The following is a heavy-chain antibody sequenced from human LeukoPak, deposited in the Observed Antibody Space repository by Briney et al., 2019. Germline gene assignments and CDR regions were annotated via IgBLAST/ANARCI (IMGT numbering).Heavy chain of an antibody. J-gene: IGHJ2*01. V-gene: IGHV4-59*08. D-gene: IGHD3-3*01. Sequence: TSETLSLTCTVSGGSISSYYWSWIRQPPGKGLEWIGYVYHSGNTGYNPSLTSRVSISADTSKNQFSLSLNSMTAADTAVYYCARQKASGVGLSRYWYFDLWGRGTLVTVSS. CDR2: VYHSGNT. CDR3: ARQKASGVGLSRYWYFDL. CDR1: GGSISSYY.